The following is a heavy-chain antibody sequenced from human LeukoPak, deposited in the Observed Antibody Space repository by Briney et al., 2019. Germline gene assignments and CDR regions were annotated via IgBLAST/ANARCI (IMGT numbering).Heavy chain of an antibody. CDR3: AKENRFGELLLEYYFDY. CDR1: GFTFSSYG. CDR2: ISYDGSNK. Sequence: GGSLRLSCAASGFTFSSYGMHWVRQAPGRGLEWVAVISYDGSNKYYADSVKGRFTISRDNSKNTLYLQMNSLRAEDTAVYYCAKENRFGELLLEYYFDYWGQGTLVTVSS. V-gene: IGHV3-30*18. D-gene: IGHD3-10*01. J-gene: IGHJ4*02.